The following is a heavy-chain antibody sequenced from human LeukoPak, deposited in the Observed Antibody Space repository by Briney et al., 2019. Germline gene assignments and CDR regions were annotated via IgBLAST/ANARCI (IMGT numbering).Heavy chain of an antibody. J-gene: IGHJ5*02. V-gene: IGHV1-2*02. CDR2: INPNSGGT. CDR3: ARGGWSLGYCSSSSCLDWFDP. CDR1: RYTFTDYY. D-gene: IGHD2-2*01. Sequence: ASVKVSCKASRYTFTDYYMHWVRQAPAQGLEWMGWINPNSGGTNYAQKFQGRVTMTRDTSISTAYMELSRLRSDDTAVYYCARGGWSLGYCSSSSCLDWFDPWGQGTLVTVSS.